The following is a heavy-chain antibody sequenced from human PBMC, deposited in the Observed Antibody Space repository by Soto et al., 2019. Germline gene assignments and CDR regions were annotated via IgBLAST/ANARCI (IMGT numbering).Heavy chain of an antibody. V-gene: IGHV1-69*13. CDR2: INPNSGTA. CDR1: GYTFTGYY. CDR3: ASAQELWFGEGIDP. D-gene: IGHD3-10*01. J-gene: IGHJ5*02. Sequence: GASVKVSCKASGYTFTGYYMHWVRQAPGQGLEWMGGINPNSGTANYAQKFQGRVTITADESMSTAYMELSSLRSEDTAVYYCASAQELWFGEGIDPWGQGTLVTVSS.